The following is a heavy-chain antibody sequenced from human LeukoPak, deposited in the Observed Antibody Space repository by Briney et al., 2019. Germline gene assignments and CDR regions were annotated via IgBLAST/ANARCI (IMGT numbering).Heavy chain of an antibody. J-gene: IGHJ4*02. CDR2: IRSKANSYAT. CDR1: GFTFSGSA. V-gene: IGHV3-73*01. Sequence: GGSLKLSCAASGFTFSGSAMHWVRQASGKGLECVGRIRSKANSYATAYAASVKGRFTISRDDSKNTAYLQMNSLKTEDTAVYYCTSGYYDSSCYRRWAYYFDYWGQGTLVTVSS. CDR3: TSGYYDSSCYRRWAYYFDY. D-gene: IGHD3-22*01.